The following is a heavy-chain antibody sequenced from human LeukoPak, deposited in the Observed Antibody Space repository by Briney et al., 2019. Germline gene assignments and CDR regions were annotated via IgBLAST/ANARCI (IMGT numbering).Heavy chain of an antibody. D-gene: IGHD3-22*01. Sequence: SETLSLTCTVSGGSISSGSYYWSRIRQPAGKGLEWIGRIYTSGCTNYNPSLKSRVTISVDTSKNQFSLKLSSVTAADTAVYYCARGGEYYYDSSGYYYDWFDPWGQGTLVTVSS. CDR3: ARGGEYYYDSSGYYYDWFDP. V-gene: IGHV4-61*02. CDR1: GGSISSGSYY. J-gene: IGHJ5*02. CDR2: IYTSGCT.